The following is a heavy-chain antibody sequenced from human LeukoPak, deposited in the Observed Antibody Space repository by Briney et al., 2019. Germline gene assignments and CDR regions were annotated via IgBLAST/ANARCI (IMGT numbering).Heavy chain of an antibody. J-gene: IGHJ4*02. V-gene: IGHV4-39*01. D-gene: IGHD5-18*01. CDR2: IYYSGST. CDR1: GGSISSSSYY. Sequence: SETLSLTCTVSGGSISSSSYYWVWIRQPPGKGLEWIGSIYYSGSTYYNPSLKSRVTISVDTSKNQFSLKLSSVTAADTAVYYCARLNIQLWTSNDYWGQGTLVTVSS. CDR3: ARLNIQLWTSNDY.